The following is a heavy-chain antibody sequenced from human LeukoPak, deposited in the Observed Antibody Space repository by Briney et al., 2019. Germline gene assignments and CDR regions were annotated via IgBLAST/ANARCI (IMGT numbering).Heavy chain of an antibody. Sequence: PSETLSLTCTVSGGSISSYYWSWIRQPAGKGLEWIGRIYTSGSTNYNPSLKSRVTMSVDTSKNQFSLKLSSVTAADTAVYYCASTLNVDTAMVYKCDAFDIWGQGTMVTVSS. CDR1: GGSISSYY. CDR3: ASTLNVDTAMVYKCDAFDI. CDR2: IYTSGST. D-gene: IGHD5-18*01. J-gene: IGHJ3*02. V-gene: IGHV4-4*07.